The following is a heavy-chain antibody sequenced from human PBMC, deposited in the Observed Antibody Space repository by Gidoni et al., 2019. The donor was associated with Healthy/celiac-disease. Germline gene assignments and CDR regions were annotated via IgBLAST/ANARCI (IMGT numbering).Heavy chain of an antibody. CDR3: ARDLGCSNTGCYSLRT. CDR2: IWYDGSNK. V-gene: IGHV3-33*01. J-gene: IGHJ3*01. D-gene: IGHD2-2*01. Sequence: QVQLVESGGGVVHPGRSLRLSCAASGFTFSSYGMPWVRQAPGKGLEWVAIIWYDGSNKYYADSVKGRFTISRDNSKNTLYLQMNSLRAEDTAVYYCARDLGCSNTGCYSLRTWGQGTTVTVSS. CDR1: GFTFSSYG.